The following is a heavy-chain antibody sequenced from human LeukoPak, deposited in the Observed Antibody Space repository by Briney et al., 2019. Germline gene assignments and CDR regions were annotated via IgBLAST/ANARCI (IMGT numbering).Heavy chain of an antibody. CDR1: GASLRSYY. V-gene: IGHV4-59*01. J-gene: IGHJ3*02. D-gene: IGHD5-24*01. CDR2: IYYTGST. CDR3: ARRKDDYNADAFDI. Sequence: SETLSLTCTVSGASLRSYYWTWLRQPPGKGLEWIGYIYYTGSTQYNPSLKSRVAISVDTSKSQFSLKLSSVTAADTAVYYCARRKDDYNADAFDIWGQGTMVIVSS.